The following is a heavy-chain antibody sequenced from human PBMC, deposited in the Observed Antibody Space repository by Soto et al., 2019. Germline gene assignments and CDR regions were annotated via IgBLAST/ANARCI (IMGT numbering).Heavy chain of an antibody. V-gene: IGHV1-18*01. D-gene: IGHD3-3*01. CDR3: ARDTYYDFWSGYSRSTYYYYGMDV. Sequence: ASVKVSCKASGYTFTSYGISWVRQAPGQGLEWMGWISAYNGNTNYAQKLQGRVTMTTDTSTSTAYMELRSLRSDETAVYYCARDTYYDFWSGYSRSTYYYYGMDVWGQGTTVTVS. J-gene: IGHJ6*02. CDR1: GYTFTSYG. CDR2: ISAYNGNT.